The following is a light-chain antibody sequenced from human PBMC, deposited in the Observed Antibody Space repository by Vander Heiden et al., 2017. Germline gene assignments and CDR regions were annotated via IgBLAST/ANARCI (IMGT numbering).Light chain of an antibody. J-gene: IGKJ3*01. V-gene: IGKV3-20*01. CDR3: QQYGSSPRGT. CDR1: QSVSSSY. Sequence: EIVLTQSPGTLSLSPGERATLSCRASQSVSSSYLAWYQQKPGQAPRLLIYGASSRATGIPDRFSGSGSGTDFTLTISRLEPEDFAVYYCQQYGSSPRGTFDHGTKVDIK. CDR2: GAS.